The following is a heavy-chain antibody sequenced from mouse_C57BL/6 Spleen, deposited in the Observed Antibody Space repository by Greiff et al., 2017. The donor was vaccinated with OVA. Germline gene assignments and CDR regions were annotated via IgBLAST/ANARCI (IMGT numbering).Heavy chain of an antibody. CDR1: GYTFSSYG. Sequence: EVNVVESGGDLVKPGGSLKLSCAASGYTFSSYGLSWVRQTPDKRLEWVANISGGGSYTYYPDSVKGRFTISRDKAKNTLYMQMSSLKSEDTAMYYCARRDYGYYYAMDYWGQGTSVTVSS. D-gene: IGHD2-2*01. J-gene: IGHJ4*01. CDR3: ARRDYGYYYAMDY. CDR2: ISGGGSYT. V-gene: IGHV5-6*02.